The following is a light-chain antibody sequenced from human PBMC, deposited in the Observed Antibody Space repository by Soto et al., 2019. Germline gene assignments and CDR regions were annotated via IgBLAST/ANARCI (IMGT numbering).Light chain of an antibody. CDR2: LGS. CDR3: MQALQTRNT. J-gene: IGKJ2*01. CDR1: QSLLHSNGYNY. V-gene: IGKV2-28*01. Sequence: DIVMTQSPLSLPVTPGEPASISCRSSQSLLHSNGYNYLDWYLQKPGQSPQLLIYLGSNRASGVPDRFSGSGSGTDLTLKISRVEAEDVGVYYCMQALQTRNTFGQGTKLEIK.